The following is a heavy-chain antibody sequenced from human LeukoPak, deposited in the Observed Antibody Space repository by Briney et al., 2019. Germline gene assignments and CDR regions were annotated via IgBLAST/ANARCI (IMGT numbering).Heavy chain of an antibody. J-gene: IGHJ4*02. V-gene: IGHV1-8*03. CDR1: GYTFTSYD. CDR3: ATNTYDSSGYHFDY. D-gene: IGHD3-22*01. Sequence: GASVKASCKASGYTFTSYDINWVRQATGQGLEWMGWMNPNSGNTGYAQKFQGRVTITRNTSISTAYMELSSLRSEDTAVYYCATNTYDSSGYHFDYWGQGTLVTVSS. CDR2: MNPNSGNT.